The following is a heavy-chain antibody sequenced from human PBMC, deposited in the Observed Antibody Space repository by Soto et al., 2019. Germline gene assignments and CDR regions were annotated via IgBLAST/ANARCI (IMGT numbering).Heavy chain of an antibody. V-gene: IGHV4-59*12. J-gene: IGHJ6*02. D-gene: IGHD1-26*01. CDR2: VSDSGST. CDR3: ARERVGHSAMDV. CDR1: GGSITNYY. Sequence: QVQLQQSGPGLVKPSETLSLMCTVSGGSITNYYWSWIRQSPAQGLEWIGYVSDSGSTKYNPSLTSRVTISVDTSKNQFSLKLTCVSAADTAVYYCARERVGHSAMDVWGQGTTVTVSS.